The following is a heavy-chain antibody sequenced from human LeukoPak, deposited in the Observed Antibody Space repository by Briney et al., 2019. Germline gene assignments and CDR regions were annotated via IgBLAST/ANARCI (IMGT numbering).Heavy chain of an antibody. J-gene: IGHJ4*02. CDR2: IRYDGGNK. CDR3: AKDPNYYDSSGPDY. V-gene: IGHV3-30*02. Sequence: GGSLRLSCAASGFTFSSYGMHWVRQAPGKGLEWVAFIRYDGGNKYYADSVKGRFTISRDNSKNTLYLQMNSLRAEDTAVYYCAKDPNYYDSSGPDYWGQGTLVTVSS. D-gene: IGHD3-22*01. CDR1: GFTFSSYG.